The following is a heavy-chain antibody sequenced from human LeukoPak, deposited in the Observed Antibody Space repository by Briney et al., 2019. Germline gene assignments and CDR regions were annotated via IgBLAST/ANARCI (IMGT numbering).Heavy chain of an antibody. V-gene: IGHV4-4*02. Sequence: PSGTLSLTCAVSGGSISSSNWWSWVRQPPGKGLEWIGEIYHSGSTNYNPSLKSRVTISVDKSKNQFSLKLSSVTAADTAVYYCARGDGRCYYQFSSGPPYYWGQGTLVTVSS. CDR1: GGSISSSNW. CDR2: IYHSGST. D-gene: IGHD2-15*01. J-gene: IGHJ4*02. CDR3: ARGDGRCYYQFSSGPPYY.